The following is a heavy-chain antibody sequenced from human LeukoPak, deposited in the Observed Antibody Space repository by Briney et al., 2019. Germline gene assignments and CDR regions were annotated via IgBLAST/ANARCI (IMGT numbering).Heavy chain of an antibody. J-gene: IGHJ6*03. CDR3: ARPLEGYCSRTSGFSYSYYMEF. CDR1: GGSFSGYY. Sequence: SETLSLTCAVYGGSFSGYYWSWIRQPPGKRLEWIGYIYYSGSTNYNPSLKSRVTISVDTSKNQFSLKLSSVTAADTAVYYCARPLEGYCSRTSGFSYSYYMEFWGKGPRSPSP. CDR2: IYYSGST. V-gene: IGHV4-59*01. D-gene: IGHD2-2*01.